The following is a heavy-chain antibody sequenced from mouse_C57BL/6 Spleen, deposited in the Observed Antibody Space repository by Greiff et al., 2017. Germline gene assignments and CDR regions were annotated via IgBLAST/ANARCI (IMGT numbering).Heavy chain of an antibody. Sequence: EVQRVESGPGLVKPSQSLSLTCSVTGYSITSGYYWNWIRQFPGNKLEWMGYISYDGSNNYNPSLKNRISITRDTSKNQFFLKLNSVTTEDTATYYCARESTFEGFAYWGQGTLVTVSA. CDR3: ARESTFEGFAY. CDR1: GYSITSGYY. CDR2: ISYDGSN. J-gene: IGHJ3*01. V-gene: IGHV3-6*01. D-gene: IGHD2-1*01.